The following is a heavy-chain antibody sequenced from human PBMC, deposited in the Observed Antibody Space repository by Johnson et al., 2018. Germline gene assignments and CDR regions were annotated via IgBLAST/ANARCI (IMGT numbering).Heavy chain of an antibody. J-gene: IGHJ6*03. CDR3: AKDYVMEMVTKGVFYMDV. CDR1: VFAFIRYD. CDR2: ISYDGSNK. Sequence: QVQLVQSGGGVVQPGRSLRLSCAASVFAFIRYDMHWVRQAPGKGLEWVAVISYDGSNKYYADSVKGRFTISRDNSKNMLSLQMNSLRAEDTGVSDCAKDYVMEMVTKGVFYMDVWGKGTTVTVSS. V-gene: IGHV3-30*18. D-gene: IGHD5-24*01.